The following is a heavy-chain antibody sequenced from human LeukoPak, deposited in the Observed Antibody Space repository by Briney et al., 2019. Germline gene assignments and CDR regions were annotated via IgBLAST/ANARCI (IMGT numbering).Heavy chain of an antibody. CDR2: IYYTGPT. CDR3: AKYGNSGWVIDN. J-gene: IGHJ4*02. Sequence: SETLSLTCTVSGGSIGSNYWTWIRQPQGKGLEYIGYIYYTGPTNYNPSLKSRVTISVDTSKNQFSLKMTSVTAADTAVYFCAKYGNSGWVIDNWGQGTLVTVSS. D-gene: IGHD6-19*01. V-gene: IGHV4-59*08. CDR1: GGSIGSNY.